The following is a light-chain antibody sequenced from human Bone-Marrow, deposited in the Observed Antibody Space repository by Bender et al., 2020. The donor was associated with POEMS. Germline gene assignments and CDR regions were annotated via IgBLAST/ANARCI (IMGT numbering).Light chain of an antibody. Sequence: QSALTQPASVSGSPGQSITISCTGTIYNVGSYNFVSWYQQAPGKAPKLIIYDVTARPSGVSYRFSGSNSGNAASLTLSGLQAEDEAYYYCCSYAGTRKILFGGGTKLPVL. CDR2: DVT. J-gene: IGLJ2*01. CDR3: CSYAGTRKIL. V-gene: IGLV2-23*02. CDR1: IYNVGSYNF.